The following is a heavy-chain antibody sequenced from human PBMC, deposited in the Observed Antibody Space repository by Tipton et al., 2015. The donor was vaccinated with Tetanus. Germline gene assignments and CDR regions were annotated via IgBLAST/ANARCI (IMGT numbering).Heavy chain of an antibody. Sequence: TLSLTCNVSGASMSSSSYYWDWIRQPPGKGLEWIGEVDDSGSTNYSPSLKSRVTISLDTSKNEFSLTLSSVTAADTAVYYCARESITIFGVVSIDYWGQGTLVTVSS. CDR1: GASMSSSSYY. J-gene: IGHJ4*02. D-gene: IGHD3-3*01. CDR3: ARESITIFGVVSIDY. V-gene: IGHV4-39*07. CDR2: VDDSGST.